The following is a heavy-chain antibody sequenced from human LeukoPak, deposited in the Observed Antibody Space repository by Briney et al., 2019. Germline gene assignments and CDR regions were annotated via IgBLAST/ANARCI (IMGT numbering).Heavy chain of an antibody. CDR2: INHSGST. D-gene: IGHD3-9*01. Sequence: SETLSLTCTVSGASISSYYWSWIRQPPGKGLEWIGEINHSGSTNYNPSLKSRVTISVDTSKNQFSLKLSSVTAADTAAYYCARDDLMTGYPRRHYYYYYGMDVWGQGTTVTVSS. CDR3: ARDDLMTGYPRRHYYYYYGMDV. V-gene: IGHV4-34*01. J-gene: IGHJ6*02. CDR1: GASISSYY.